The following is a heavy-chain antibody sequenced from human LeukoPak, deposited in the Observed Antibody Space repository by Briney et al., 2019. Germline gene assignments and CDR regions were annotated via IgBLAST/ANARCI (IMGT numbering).Heavy chain of an antibody. CDR1: GVSITSHF. D-gene: IGHD3-10*01. J-gene: IGHJ4*02. CDR3: ARDEGSPGALDH. CDR2: AYFNGIT. V-gene: IGHV4-59*11. Sequence: SETLFLTCTVSGVSITSHFWSWIRQSPGQGLEWIGYAYFNGITNYNPSLKSRVTISVDTSKNQFSLRLSSVTAADTAVYYCARDEGSPGALDHWGQGTLVTVSS.